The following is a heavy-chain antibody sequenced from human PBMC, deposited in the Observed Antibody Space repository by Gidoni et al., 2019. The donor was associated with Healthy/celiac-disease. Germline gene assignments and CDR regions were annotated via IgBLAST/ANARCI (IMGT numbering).Heavy chain of an antibody. V-gene: IGHV3-23*01. CDR1: GFTFSSYA. CDR3: AKIGGDFDY. J-gene: IGHJ4*02. Sequence: EVQLLESGGGLVQPGGSLILSCAASGFTFSSYAMSWVRQARGKGLEGVSGMSGSGGSKYYADSVKGRFTISRDNDKNTLYLQMNSVRDEETAVYYCAKIGGDFDYWGQGTLVTVSS. CDR2: MSGSGGSK. D-gene: IGHD3-16*01.